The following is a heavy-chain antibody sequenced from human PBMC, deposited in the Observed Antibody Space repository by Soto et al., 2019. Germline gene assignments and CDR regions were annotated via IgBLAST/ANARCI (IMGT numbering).Heavy chain of an antibody. D-gene: IGHD4-17*01. V-gene: IGHV1-18*01. CDR1: GYTFTSYG. CDR3: ATSGDDYGDPRSAFDI. J-gene: IGHJ3*02. Sequence: VASVKVSCKASGYTFTSYGISWVRQAPGQGLEWMGWISAYNGNTNYAQKLQGRVTMTTDTSTSTAYMELRSLRSDDTAVYYCATSGDDYGDPRSAFDICGQGTMVTVSS. CDR2: ISAYNGNT.